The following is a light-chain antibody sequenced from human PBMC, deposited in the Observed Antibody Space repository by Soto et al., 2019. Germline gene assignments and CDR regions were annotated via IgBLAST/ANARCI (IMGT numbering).Light chain of an antibody. CDR1: QSVSSN. CDR3: QQYNNWPLT. J-gene: IGKJ5*01. V-gene: IGKV3-15*01. CDR2: GAS. Sequence: EIVMTQSPATLSVSPWERATLSCRASQSVSSNLAWSQQKPGQAPRLLIYGASSRATGIPVRFSGSGSGTEFTLTISSRQSADFAVYYCQQYNNWPLTFGQGTRLEIK.